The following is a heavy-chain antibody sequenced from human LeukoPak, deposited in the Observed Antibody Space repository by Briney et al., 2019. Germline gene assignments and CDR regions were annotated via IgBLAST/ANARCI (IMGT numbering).Heavy chain of an antibody. CDR2: IYYSGST. J-gene: IGHJ3*02. D-gene: IGHD2-21*02. CDR3: ACRGGDCYNDAFDI. CDR1: GYSISSSNW. V-gene: IGHV4-28*01. Sequence: SDTLSLTCAVSGYSISSSNWWGWIRQPPGKGLEWIGYIYYSGSTYYNPSLKSRVTMSVDTSKNQFSLKLSSVTAVDTAVYYCACRGGDCYNDAFDIWGQGTMVTVSS.